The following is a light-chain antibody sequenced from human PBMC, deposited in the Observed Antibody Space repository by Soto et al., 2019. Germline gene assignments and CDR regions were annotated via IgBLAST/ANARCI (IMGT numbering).Light chain of an antibody. CDR1: QSVSSNY. CDR2: GTS. J-gene: IGKJ4*01. Sequence: IVFTQSPGTLSLSPGEGATLSCRASQSVSSNYLAWYQQKPGRAPRLLIYGTSSRATGIPDRFSGSGSGTDFTLTINSLLPEDFATYYCQQSYSTPLTFGGGTKVDIK. CDR3: QQSYSTPLT. V-gene: IGKV3-20*01.